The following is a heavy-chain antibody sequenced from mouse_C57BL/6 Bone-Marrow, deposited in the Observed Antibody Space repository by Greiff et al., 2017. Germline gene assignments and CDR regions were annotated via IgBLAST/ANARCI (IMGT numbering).Heavy chain of an antibody. J-gene: IGHJ1*03. CDR3: TRVVTTRYFDV. CDR1: GFTFSDAW. V-gene: IGHV6-6*01. D-gene: IGHD2-2*01. CDR2: IRNKANNHAT. Sequence: EVQRVESGGGLVQPGGSMKLSCAASGFTFSDAWMDWVRQSPEKGLEWVAEIRNKANNHATYYAESVKGRFTISRDDSKSSVYLQMNSLRAEDTGIYYCTRVVTTRYFDVWGTGTTVTVSS.